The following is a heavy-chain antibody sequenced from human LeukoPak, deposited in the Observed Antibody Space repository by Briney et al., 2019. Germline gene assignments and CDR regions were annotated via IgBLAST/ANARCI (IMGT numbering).Heavy chain of an antibody. J-gene: IGHJ4*02. CDR2: INPNSGGT. D-gene: IGHD6-13*01. Sequence: ASVKVSCKASGYTFTGYYMHWVRQAPGQGLEWVGWINPNSGGTNYAQKFQGRVTMTRDTSISTAYMELSRLRSDDAAVYYCARDQQQLGYPDYWGQGTLVTVSS. CDR1: GYTFTGYY. CDR3: ARDQQQLGYPDY. V-gene: IGHV1-2*02.